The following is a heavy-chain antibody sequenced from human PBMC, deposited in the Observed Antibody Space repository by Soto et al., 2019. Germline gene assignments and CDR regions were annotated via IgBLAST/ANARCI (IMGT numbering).Heavy chain of an antibody. D-gene: IGHD6-19*01. Sequence: PGGSLRLSCAASGFTFSSYAMHWVRQAPGKGLEWVAVISYDGSNKYYADSVKGRFTISRDNSKSTLYLQMNSLRAEDTAVYYCARDAGEWLVLYYWGQGTLVTVSS. CDR2: ISYDGSNK. V-gene: IGHV3-30-3*01. J-gene: IGHJ4*02. CDR3: ARDAGEWLVLYY. CDR1: GFTFSSYA.